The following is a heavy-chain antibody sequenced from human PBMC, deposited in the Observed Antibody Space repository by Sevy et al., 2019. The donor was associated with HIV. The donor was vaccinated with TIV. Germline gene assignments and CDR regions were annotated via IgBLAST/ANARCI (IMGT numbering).Heavy chain of an antibody. J-gene: IGHJ4*02. V-gene: IGHV3-7*01. CDR1: GFTFSSYW. Sequence: GGSLRLSCAASGFTFSSYWMSWVRQAPGKGLEWVANIKQDGSEKYYVDSVKGRFTISRDNAKNSLYLKMNSLRAEDTAVYYCARDWGVNYYYDSSGYYYYWGQGTLVTVSS. D-gene: IGHD3-22*01. CDR3: ARDWGVNYYYDSSGYYYY. CDR2: IKQDGSEK.